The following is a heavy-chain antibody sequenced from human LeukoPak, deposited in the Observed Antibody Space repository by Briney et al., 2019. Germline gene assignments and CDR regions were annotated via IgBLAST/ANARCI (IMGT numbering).Heavy chain of an antibody. CDR2: ISYNSDTI. CDR3: AKDYCGGYCYSGWYFDL. D-gene: IGHD2-21*02. Sequence: GRSLRLSCAASGFTFEDYAMHWVRQAPGEGQEWVSGISYNSDTIAYADSLKGRFTISRDNAKNSLYLQMNSLRAEDTALYYCAKDYCGGYCYSGWYFDLWGRGTLVTVSS. V-gene: IGHV3-9*01. J-gene: IGHJ2*01. CDR1: GFTFEDYA.